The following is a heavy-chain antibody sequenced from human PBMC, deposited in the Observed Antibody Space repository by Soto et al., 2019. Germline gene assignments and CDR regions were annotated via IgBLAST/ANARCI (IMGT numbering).Heavy chain of an antibody. CDR2: INHDGTTI. CDR1: GFTFSNYE. CDR3: ARVKRATVTTLPYLDS. D-gene: IGHD4-4*01. Sequence: GGSLRLSCAASGFTFSNYEMNWVRQAPGKGLEWISYINHDGTTIYYADSVKGRFTVSRDNAENSLYLQMTSLRAEDTAVYYCARVKRATVTTLPYLDSWGQGPLVPVSS. V-gene: IGHV3-48*03. J-gene: IGHJ4*02.